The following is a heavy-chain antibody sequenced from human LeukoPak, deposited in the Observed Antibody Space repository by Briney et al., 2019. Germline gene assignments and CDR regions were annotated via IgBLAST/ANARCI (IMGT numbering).Heavy chain of an antibody. J-gene: IGHJ4*02. V-gene: IGHV1-46*01. D-gene: IGHD2-2*01. CDR2: INPSGGST. CDR1: GYTFTSYY. CDR3: ARDVSTSGVPAATYY. Sequence: ASVKVSCKASGYTFTSYYMHWVRQAPGQGLEWMGIINPSGGSTSYAQKFQGRVTMTRDTSTSTVYMELSSLRSEDTAVYYCARDVSTSGVPAATYYWGREPWSPSPQ.